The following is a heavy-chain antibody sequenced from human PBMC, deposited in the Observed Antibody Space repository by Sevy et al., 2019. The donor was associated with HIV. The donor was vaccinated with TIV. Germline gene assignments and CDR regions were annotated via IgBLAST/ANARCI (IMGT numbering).Heavy chain of an antibody. J-gene: IGHJ6*02. Sequence: GGSLRLSCAASGFTFSSYEMNWVRQAPGKGLEWVSYISSSGSTIYYADSVKGRFTISRDNAKNSLYLQMNSLRAEDTAVYYCAREGGRDIVVGVAATPKYYYDVRDVWGQGTTVTVSS. CDR1: GFTFSSYE. CDR2: ISSSGSTI. V-gene: IGHV3-48*03. D-gene: IGHD2-15*01. CDR3: AREGGRDIVVGVAATPKYYYDVRDV.